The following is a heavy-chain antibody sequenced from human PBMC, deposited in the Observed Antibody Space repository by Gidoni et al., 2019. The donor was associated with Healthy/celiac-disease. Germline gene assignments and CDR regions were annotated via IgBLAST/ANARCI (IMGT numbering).Heavy chain of an antibody. Sequence: QVQLVQSAAEVKKPGSSVKVSCKASGGTFSSYAISWVRQAPGQGLEWMGRIIPILGIANYAQKFQGRVTITADKSTSTAYMELSSLRSEDTAVYYCARVLTYSGSYQEAFDYWGQGTLVTVSS. D-gene: IGHD1-26*01. V-gene: IGHV1-69*04. CDR2: IIPILGIA. J-gene: IGHJ4*02. CDR3: ARVLTYSGSYQEAFDY. CDR1: GGTFSSYA.